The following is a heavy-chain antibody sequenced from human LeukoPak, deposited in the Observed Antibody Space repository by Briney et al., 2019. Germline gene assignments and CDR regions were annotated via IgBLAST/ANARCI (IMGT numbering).Heavy chain of an antibody. J-gene: IGHJ4*02. CDR1: GFTFSSYA. CDR2: ISYDGSNK. Sequence: GGSLRLSCAASGFTFSSYAMHWVRQAPGKGLEWVAVISYDGSNKYYADSVKGRFTISRDNAKNSLYLQMNSLRAEDTAVYYCARGMVATYWGQGTLVTVSS. D-gene: IGHD4/OR15-4a*01. CDR3: ARGMVATY. V-gene: IGHV3-30*07.